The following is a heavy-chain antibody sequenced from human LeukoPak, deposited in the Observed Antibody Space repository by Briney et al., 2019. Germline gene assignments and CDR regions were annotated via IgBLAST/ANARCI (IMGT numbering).Heavy chain of an antibody. Sequence: GGSLRLSCAASGFTFGTYAMHWVRQAPGKGLEGVAVISYDGSTKYYADSVKGRFTISRDNSKNTLYLQINNLRPEDTAVYYCARGDILTGPSYFDYWGQGTLVTVSS. D-gene: IGHD3-9*01. J-gene: IGHJ4*02. CDR2: ISYDGSTK. CDR3: ARGDILTGPSYFDY. CDR1: GFTFGTYA. V-gene: IGHV3-30-3*01.